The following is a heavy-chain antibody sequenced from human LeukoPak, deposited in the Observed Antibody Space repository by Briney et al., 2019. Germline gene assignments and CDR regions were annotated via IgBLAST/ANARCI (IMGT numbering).Heavy chain of an antibody. J-gene: IGHJ5*02. D-gene: IGHD6-13*01. Sequence: GASVKVSCKASGGTFSSYAISWVRQAPGQGLEWMGGIIPIFGTANYAQKFQGSVTITADESTSTAYMELSSLRSEDTAVYYCAARMAAAGFNWFDPWGQGTLVTVSS. CDR3: AARMAAAGFNWFDP. CDR2: IIPIFGTA. V-gene: IGHV1-69*13. CDR1: GGTFSSYA.